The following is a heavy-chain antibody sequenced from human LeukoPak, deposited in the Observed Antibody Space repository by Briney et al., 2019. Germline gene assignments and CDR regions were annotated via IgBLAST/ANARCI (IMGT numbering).Heavy chain of an antibody. CDR1: GGTFSSYA. D-gene: IGHD4-17*01. CDR3: ARSTVDYGDYTKVRRNNWFDP. Sequence: SVKVSCKASGGTFSSYAISWVRQAPGQGLEWMGRIIPILGIANYAQKFQGRVTITADKSTSTAYMELSGLRSEDTAVYYCARSTVDYGDYTKVRRNNWFDPWGQGTLVTVSS. J-gene: IGHJ5*02. CDR2: IIPILGIA. V-gene: IGHV1-69*04.